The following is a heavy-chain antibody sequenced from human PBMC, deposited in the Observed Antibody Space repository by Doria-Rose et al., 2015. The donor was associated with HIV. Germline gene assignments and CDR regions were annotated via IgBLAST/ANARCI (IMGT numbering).Heavy chain of an antibody. V-gene: IGHV2-26*01. Sequence: QVTLKESGPVLVKPTETLTLTCTVSGVSLSSPGMGVSWIRQPPGKALEWLAHILSDDARSYKTSLQSRLTISRCTSRSQVVLTMTDMDPVDTATYYCARIKSSRWYHKYYFDFWGQGTLVIVSA. CDR3: ARIKSSRWYHKYYFDF. CDR2: ILSDDAR. CDR1: GVSLSSPGMG. J-gene: IGHJ4*02. D-gene: IGHD6-13*01.